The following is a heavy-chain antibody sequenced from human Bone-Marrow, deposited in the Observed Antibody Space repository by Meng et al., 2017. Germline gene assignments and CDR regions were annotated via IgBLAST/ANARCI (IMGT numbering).Heavy chain of an antibody. Sequence: GEFGGGLVKPGGSLSVSCSAFGFTFSDYYMGWIRQAPGKGLGWVSYISSSGSTLYYADFVKGRLTISRDNAKSSLYLQMNSLRAEVTAVYYCARTGEFQLVYDLWGRGSLVTVSS. CDR2: ISSSGSTL. CDR3: ARTGEFQLVYDL. J-gene: IGHJ2*01. CDR1: GFTFSDYY. V-gene: IGHV3-11*04. D-gene: IGHD3-10*01.